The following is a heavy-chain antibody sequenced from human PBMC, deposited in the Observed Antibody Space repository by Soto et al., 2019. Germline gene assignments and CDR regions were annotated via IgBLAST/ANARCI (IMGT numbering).Heavy chain of an antibody. J-gene: IGHJ1*01. CDR1: GGTFSSYT. Sequence: QVQLVQSGAEVKKPGSSVKVSCKASGGTFSSYTISWVRQAPGQGLEWMGRIIPILGIANYAQKFQGRATITADKSTSTAYMELSSLRSEDTVVYYCACSSSGWYSLWGQGTMVTVCS. CDR3: ACSSSGWYSL. D-gene: IGHD6-19*01. V-gene: IGHV1-69*02. CDR2: IIPILGIA.